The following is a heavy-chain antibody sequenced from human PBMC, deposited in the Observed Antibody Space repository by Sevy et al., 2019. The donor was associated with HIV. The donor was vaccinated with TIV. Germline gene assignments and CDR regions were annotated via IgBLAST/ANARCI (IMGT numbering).Heavy chain of an antibody. V-gene: IGHV3-49*03. D-gene: IGHD3-10*01. CDR1: GFTFGDYA. Sequence: GGSLRLSCTASGFTFGDYAMSWFRQAPGKGLEWVSFIRSKAYGETTEYAASVKDRFTISRDDSTSIVYLQMNSLKTEDIAVYYCTRALLLWFGEGGGNYFDYWGQGTLVTVSS. J-gene: IGHJ4*02. CDR2: IRSKAYGETT. CDR3: TRALLLWFGEGGGNYFDY.